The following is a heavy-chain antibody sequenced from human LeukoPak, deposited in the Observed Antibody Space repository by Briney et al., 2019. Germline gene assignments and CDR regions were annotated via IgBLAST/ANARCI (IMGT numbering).Heavy chain of an antibody. J-gene: IGHJ4*02. CDR3: AKDIHYYDSSGFDY. CDR1: GFTFSTYG. Sequence: AGGSLRLSCAASGFTFSTYGMHWLRQAPGKGLEWVAFIRFDATNKYYADSVKGRFTNSRDNSKNTLYLQMNSLRSEDTAVYYCAKDIHYYDSSGFDYWGQGTLVTVSS. D-gene: IGHD3-22*01. V-gene: IGHV3-30*02. CDR2: IRFDATNK.